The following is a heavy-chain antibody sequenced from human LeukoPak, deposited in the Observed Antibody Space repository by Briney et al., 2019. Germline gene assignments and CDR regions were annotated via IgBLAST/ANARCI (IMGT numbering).Heavy chain of an antibody. CDR2: IYYSGTT. Sequence: PSETLSLTCTVSGGSISSYYWSWIRQPPGKGLEWIGYIYYSGTTNYNPSLKSRVTISVDTSKNQFSLKLSSVTAADTAVYYCARHPRGYDYGDPYFDYWGQGTLVTVSS. J-gene: IGHJ4*02. D-gene: IGHD4-17*01. V-gene: IGHV4-59*08. CDR1: GGSISSYY. CDR3: ARHPRGYDYGDPYFDY.